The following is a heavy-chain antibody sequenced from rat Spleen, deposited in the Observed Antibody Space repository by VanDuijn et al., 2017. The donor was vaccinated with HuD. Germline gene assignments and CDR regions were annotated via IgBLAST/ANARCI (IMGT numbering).Heavy chain of an antibody. CDR1: GFTLSDHF. CDR2: IIFGGSST. Sequence: EVQLVESDGGLVQPGRSLKLSCAASGFTLSDHFMAWVRQAPTKGLEWVATIIFGGSSTYYRDSVKGRFTISRDNAKSTLYLQMDSLRSEDTATYYCASLMYTPDYLGVMDVWGQGVSVTVSS. V-gene: IGHV5-29*01. CDR3: ASLMYTPDYLGVMDV. J-gene: IGHJ4*01. D-gene: IGHD1-6*01.